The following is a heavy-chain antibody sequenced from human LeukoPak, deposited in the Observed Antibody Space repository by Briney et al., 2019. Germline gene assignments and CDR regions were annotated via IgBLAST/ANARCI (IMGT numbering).Heavy chain of an antibody. CDR2: ISSSSSYI. CDR1: GFTFSSYS. V-gene: IGHV3-21*01. D-gene: IGHD1-26*01. CDR3: ARGVVGATRAADY. J-gene: IGHJ4*02. Sequence: GGSLRLSCAASGFTFSSYSMNWVRQAPGKGLEWVSSISSSSSYIYYADSVKGRFTISRDNAKNSLYLQMNSLRAEDTAVYYCARGVVGATRAADYWGQGTLVTVSS.